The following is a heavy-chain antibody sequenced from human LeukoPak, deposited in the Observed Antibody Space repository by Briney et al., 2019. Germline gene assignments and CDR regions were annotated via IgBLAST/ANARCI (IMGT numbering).Heavy chain of an antibody. D-gene: IGHD1-26*01. CDR3: AREDELLDY. CDR2: IYYSGST. J-gene: IGHJ4*02. V-gene: IGHV4-59*01. CDR1: GGSISSYY. Sequence: SETLSLTCTVSGGSISSYYWSWIRRPPGKGLEWIGYIYYSGSTNYNPSLKSRVTISVDTSKNQFSLKLSSVTAADTAVYYCAREDELLDYWGQGTLVTVSS.